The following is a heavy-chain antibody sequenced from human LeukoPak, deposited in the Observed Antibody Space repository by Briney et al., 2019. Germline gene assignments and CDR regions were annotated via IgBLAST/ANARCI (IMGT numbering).Heavy chain of an antibody. Sequence: AGTLRLSCAASGFTFSSYAMSWIRQAQGKGLEWVSAISGSGTRTYYADSVKGRFTISRDNSKNTLYLQMNSLRADDTAVYYCAKGGGSYSGFDIWGQGTMVTVSS. CDR3: AKGGGSYSGFDI. J-gene: IGHJ3*02. CDR1: GFTFSSYA. D-gene: IGHD1-26*01. V-gene: IGHV3-23*01. CDR2: ISGSGTRT.